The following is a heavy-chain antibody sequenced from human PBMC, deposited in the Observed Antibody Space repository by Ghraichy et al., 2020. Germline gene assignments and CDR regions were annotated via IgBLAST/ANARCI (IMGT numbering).Heavy chain of an antibody. CDR3: AVVPASLSYFDY. D-gene: IGHD3-16*02. J-gene: IGHJ4*02. CDR1: GYTFTGYY. CDR2: INPNSGGT. Sequence: ASVKVPCKASGYTFTGYYMHWVRQAPGQGLEWMGRINPNSGGTNYAQKFQGRVTMTRDTSISTAYMELSRLRSDDTAVYYCAVVPASLSYFDYWGQGTLVTVSS. V-gene: IGHV1-2*06.